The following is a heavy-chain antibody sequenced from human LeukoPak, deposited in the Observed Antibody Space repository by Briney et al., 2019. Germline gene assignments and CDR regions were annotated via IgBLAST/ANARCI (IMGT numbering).Heavy chain of an antibody. J-gene: IGHJ4*02. Sequence: PGGSLRLSCAAGFSLQSYGMAWVRPAPGKGLQWRSAITSTGSTKYYAEFFKGRLTIPRNNPKNTMYLQMGSLISEDTAVYFCAKSKTAAGFHYYDDWGQGTLVTVSS. D-gene: IGHD6-13*01. CDR2: ITSTGSTK. CDR1: FSLQSYG. CDR3: AKSKTAAGFHYYDD. V-gene: IGHV3-23*01.